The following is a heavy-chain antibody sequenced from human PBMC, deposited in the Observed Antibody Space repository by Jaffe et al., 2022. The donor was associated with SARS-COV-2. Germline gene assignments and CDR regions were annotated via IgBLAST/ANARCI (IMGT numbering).Heavy chain of an antibody. CDR2: IYYSGST. V-gene: IGHV4-59*01. CDR1: GGSISSYY. CDR3: ARDGGVATGWSTDYYYYGMDV. Sequence: QVQLQESGPGLVKPSETLSLTCTVSGGSISSYYWSWIRQPPGKGLEWIGYIYYSGSTNYNPSLKSRVTISVDTSKNQFSLKLSSVTAADTAVYYCARDGGVATGWSTDYYYYGMDVWGQGTTVTVSS. J-gene: IGHJ6*02. D-gene: IGHD5-12*01.